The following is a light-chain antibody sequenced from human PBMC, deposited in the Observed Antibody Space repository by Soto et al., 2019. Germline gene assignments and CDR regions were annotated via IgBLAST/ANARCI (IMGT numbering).Light chain of an antibody. CDR1: SGDVDAFDY. CDR2: EVS. CDR3: TSFPSSSTPV. V-gene: IGLV2-14*01. Sequence: QSVLTQPASVSGSPGQSITISCTGTSGDVDAFDYVSWYQQHPGKAPKLMIFEVSDRPSGVSDRFSGSKSGSTASLTISGLQAEDEADYFCTSFPSSSTPVFGTGPKVTVL. J-gene: IGLJ1*01.